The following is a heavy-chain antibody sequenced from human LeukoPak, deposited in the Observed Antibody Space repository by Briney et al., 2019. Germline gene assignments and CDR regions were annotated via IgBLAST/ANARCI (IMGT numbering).Heavy chain of an antibody. CDR2: IYYSGST. D-gene: IGHD1-26*01. J-gene: IGHJ4*02. Sequence: GSLRLSCAASGFTFSSYSMKWVRQAPGKGLEWIGSIYYSGSTYYNPSLKSRVTISVDTSKNQFSLKLSSVTAADTAVYYCARQGSSGSYTDWGQGTLVTVSS. CDR3: ARQGSSGSYTD. CDR1: GFTFSSYS. V-gene: IGHV4-39*07.